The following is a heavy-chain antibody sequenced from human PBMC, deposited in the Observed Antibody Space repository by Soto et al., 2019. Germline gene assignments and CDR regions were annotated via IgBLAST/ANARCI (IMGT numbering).Heavy chain of an antibody. J-gene: IGHJ6*03. CDR3: ALSQRFLEWSSDLGDYNYSYMDV. D-gene: IGHD3-3*01. Sequence: GESLKISCTGSGYSFTNSWIGWVRQMHGRGLEWMGIIYPGDSDTRYSPSFQGQVTISVDKSISTAYLQWNSLKASDTATYYCALSQRFLEWSSDLGDYNYSYMDVWGEGTTVTVSS. CDR1: GYSFTNSW. CDR2: IYPGDSDT. V-gene: IGHV5-51*01.